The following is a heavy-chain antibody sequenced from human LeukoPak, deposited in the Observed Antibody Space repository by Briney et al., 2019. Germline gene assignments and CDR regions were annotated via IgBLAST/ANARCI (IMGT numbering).Heavy chain of an antibody. CDR3: AKDPTYYYDSSGPDY. Sequence: GGSLRLSCAASGFTFSGYAMSWVRQAPGKGLEWVSAISGSGGSTYYADSVKGRFTISRDNSKNTLYLQMNSLRPEDTAVYYCAKDPTYYYDSSGPDYWGQGTLVTVSS. CDR1: GFTFSGYA. CDR2: ISGSGGST. J-gene: IGHJ4*02. D-gene: IGHD3-22*01. V-gene: IGHV3-23*01.